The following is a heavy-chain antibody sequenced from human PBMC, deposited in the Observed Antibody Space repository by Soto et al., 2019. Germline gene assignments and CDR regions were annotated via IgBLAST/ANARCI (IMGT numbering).Heavy chain of an antibody. Sequence: EVQLVESGGGLVQTGGSLRLSCAASGFTFSDAWMSWVRQAPGKGLEWVGRIKSKADGGTIDYAAPVKGRFTISRDDSRNMVFLQMNSLKSEDTALYYCITDLGAARYFEFCGQGTLVTVSS. CDR2: IKSKADGGTI. D-gene: IGHD6-6*01. CDR1: GFTFSDAW. J-gene: IGHJ4*02. V-gene: IGHV3-15*01. CDR3: ITDLGAARYFEF.